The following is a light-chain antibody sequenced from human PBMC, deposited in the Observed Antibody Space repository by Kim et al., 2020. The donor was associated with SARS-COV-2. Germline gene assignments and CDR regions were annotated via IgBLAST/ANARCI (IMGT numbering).Light chain of an antibody. CDR1: ALPKHY. J-gene: IGLJ1*01. Sequence: SYELTQPPSVSVSPGQTARITCSGDALPKHYAYWYQQKPGQAPVLVIYQDSERPSGIPERFSGSSSGTTVTLTISGVQAEDEADYYCQSADSSSNYVFGT. CDR2: QDS. CDR3: QSADSSSNYV. V-gene: IGLV3-25*03.